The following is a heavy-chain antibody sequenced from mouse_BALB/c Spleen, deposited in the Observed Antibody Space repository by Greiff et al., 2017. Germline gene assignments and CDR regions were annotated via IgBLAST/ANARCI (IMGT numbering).Heavy chain of an antibody. Sequence: VQLQQSGAELARPGASVKLSCKASGYTFTSYWMQWVKQRPGQGLEWIGAIYPGDGDTRYTQKFKGKATLTADKSSSTAYMQLSSLASEDSAVYYCARGTTGYGSSHWYFDVWGAGTTVTVSS. CDR1: GYTFTSYW. CDR2: IYPGDGDT. V-gene: IGHV1-87*01. J-gene: IGHJ1*01. D-gene: IGHD1-1*01. CDR3: ARGTTGYGSSHWYFDV.